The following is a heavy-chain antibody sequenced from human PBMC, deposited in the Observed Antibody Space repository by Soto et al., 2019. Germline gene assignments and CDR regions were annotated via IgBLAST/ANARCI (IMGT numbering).Heavy chain of an antibody. V-gene: IGHV4-59*08. J-gene: IGHJ6*03. CDR2: IYYSGST. D-gene: IGHD3-9*01. Sequence: SETLSLTCTVSGGSISSYYWSWIRQPPGKGLEWIGYIYYSGSTNYNPSLKSRVTISVDTSKNQFSLKLSSVTAADTAVYYCARYAGGDILKYSEDYYYYMDVWGKGTTVTVSS. CDR1: GGSISSYY. CDR3: ARYAGGDILKYSEDYYYYMDV.